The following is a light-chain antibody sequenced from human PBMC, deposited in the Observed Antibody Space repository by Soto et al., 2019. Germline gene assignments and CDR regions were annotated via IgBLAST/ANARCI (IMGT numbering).Light chain of an antibody. V-gene: IGKV3-11*01. CDR1: QSVRSY. J-gene: IGKJ3*01. CDR3: QQRSTWPFT. CDR2: DAS. Sequence: EIVLTQSPATLSLSAGGRATLSCRARQSVRSYLAWYQQKPGQAPRLLIYDASNRATGIPARFSGSGSGTDFTLSISSLDPEDFAVYYCQQRSTWPFTFGPGTKADIK.